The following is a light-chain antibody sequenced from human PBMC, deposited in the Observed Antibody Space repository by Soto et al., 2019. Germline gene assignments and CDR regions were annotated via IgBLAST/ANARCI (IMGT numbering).Light chain of an antibody. CDR1: SSDVGGYNY. Sequence: QSALTQPASVSGSPGKSITISCNGTSSDVGGYNYVSWYQQHPGKAPKLMIYDVSNRPSGVSNRVSGSKSGNTASLTISGLQAEDEADYYCSSYTSSSTLAFGTGTKLTVL. V-gene: IGLV2-14*01. CDR3: SSYTSSSTLA. J-gene: IGLJ1*01. CDR2: DVS.